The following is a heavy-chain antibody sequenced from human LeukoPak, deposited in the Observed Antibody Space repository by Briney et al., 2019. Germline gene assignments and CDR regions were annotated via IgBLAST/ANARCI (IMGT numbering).Heavy chain of an antibody. CDR1: GFDISTYW. V-gene: IGHV3-7*01. Sequence: GGSLRLSCAASGFDISTYWMTWARQAPGKGLEWVANIKMDGSETLYVDSVKGRFTISRDNAKNSLYPQMNGLRADDSAVYYCARTLSWGWFDPWGQGTLVTVSS. CDR2: IKMDGSET. D-gene: IGHD7-27*01. CDR3: ARTLSWGWFDP. J-gene: IGHJ5*02.